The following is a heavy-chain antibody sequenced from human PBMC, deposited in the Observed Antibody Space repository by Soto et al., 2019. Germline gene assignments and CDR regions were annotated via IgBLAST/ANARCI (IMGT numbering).Heavy chain of an antibody. V-gene: IGHV3-30*03. Sequence: SLRLSCAASGFTFSSYGMHWVRQARGKGLEWVAVISYDGSNKYYADSVKGRFTISRDNAKNTLYLQMNSLRAEDTAVYYCAASGYDFGYWGQGTLVTVSS. CDR2: ISYDGSNK. CDR3: AASGYDFGY. J-gene: IGHJ4*02. CDR1: GFTFSSYG. D-gene: IGHD5-12*01.